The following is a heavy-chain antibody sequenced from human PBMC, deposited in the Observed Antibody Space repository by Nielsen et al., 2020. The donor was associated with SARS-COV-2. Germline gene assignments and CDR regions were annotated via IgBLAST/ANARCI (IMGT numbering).Heavy chain of an antibody. CDR3: AATFTYYYGSGTSFSRSRYYYYMDA. Sequence: GESLKLSCAASGFTFSSYWMSWVRQAPGKGLEWVANIKQDGSEKYYVDSVKGRFTISRDNAKNSLYLQMNSLRAEDTAVYYCAATFTYYYGSGTSFSRSRYYYYMDAWGKGTTVTVSS. J-gene: IGHJ6*03. D-gene: IGHD3-10*01. CDR1: GFTFSSYW. CDR2: IKQDGSEK. V-gene: IGHV3-7*03.